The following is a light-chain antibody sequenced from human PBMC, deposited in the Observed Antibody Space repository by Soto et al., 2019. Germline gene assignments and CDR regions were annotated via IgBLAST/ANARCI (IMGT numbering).Light chain of an antibody. Sequence: EIQMTQSPSSLSASVGDRVTITCRASQTIAMYVNWFQQKPGKAPKPLIYTTSSLQSGVPPRFSGSGSETDFTLTISRLQPEDSATYYCQQSFTTPYTCGQGTKLEIK. V-gene: IGKV1-39*01. CDR3: QQSFTTPYT. CDR1: QTIAMY. J-gene: IGKJ2*01. CDR2: TTS.